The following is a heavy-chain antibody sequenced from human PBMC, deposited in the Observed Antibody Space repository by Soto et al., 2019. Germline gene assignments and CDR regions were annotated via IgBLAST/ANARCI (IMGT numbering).Heavy chain of an antibody. Sequence: SVKVSCKASGGTFSSYTISWVRQAPGQGLEWMGRIIPILGIANYAQKFQGRVTITADKSTSTAYMELSSLRSEDTAVYYCARDPHKYDILTGLSYYYYMDVWGKGTTVTVSS. CDR1: GGTFSSYT. V-gene: IGHV1-69*04. J-gene: IGHJ6*03. D-gene: IGHD3-9*01. CDR2: IIPILGIA. CDR3: ARDPHKYDILTGLSYYYYMDV.